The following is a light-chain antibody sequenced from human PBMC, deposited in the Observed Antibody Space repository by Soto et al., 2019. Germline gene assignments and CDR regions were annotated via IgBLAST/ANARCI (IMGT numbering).Light chain of an antibody. CDR1: SSNIGSNT. Sequence: QSVLTQPPSASGTPGQRVTISCSGSSSNIGSNTVNWYQQPPGTAPKLLIYNNNQRPSGVPDRFSGSKSGTSASLAISGLQSEDEADYYCAAWDDSLNGLVFGTGPKVTVL. CDR2: NNN. J-gene: IGLJ1*01. V-gene: IGLV1-44*01. CDR3: AAWDDSLNGLV.